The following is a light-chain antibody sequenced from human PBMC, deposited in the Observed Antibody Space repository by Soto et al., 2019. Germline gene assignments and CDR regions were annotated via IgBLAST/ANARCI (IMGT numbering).Light chain of an antibody. CDR2: GTS. V-gene: IGKV3-15*01. CDR3: QQCDNWPPT. CDR1: QSVSSN. Sequence: EMVMTQSPATLSVSPGERATLSCRASQSVSSNLAWYQQKPGQAPRLLIYGTSTRASGIPARFSGSGSGTEFTLSISSRQSEDFAVYYCQQCDNWPPTFGQGPRWIS. J-gene: IGKJ1*01.